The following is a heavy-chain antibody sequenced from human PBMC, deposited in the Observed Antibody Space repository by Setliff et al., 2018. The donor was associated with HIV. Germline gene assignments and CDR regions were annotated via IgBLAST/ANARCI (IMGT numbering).Heavy chain of an antibody. V-gene: IGHV4-61*09. D-gene: IGHD3-16*01. CDR1: GGSVNSQSDY. CDR2: IYISRST. J-gene: IGHJ4*02. Sequence: SETLSLTCTVSGGSVNSQSDYWTWIRQPAGKGLEWLGHIYISRSTNYNPSFKGRVAMSVDRSKNQFSLKLSSVTAADTAVYHCARARGSTLYINTFDSWGQGTLVTVSS. CDR3: ARARGSTLYINTFDS.